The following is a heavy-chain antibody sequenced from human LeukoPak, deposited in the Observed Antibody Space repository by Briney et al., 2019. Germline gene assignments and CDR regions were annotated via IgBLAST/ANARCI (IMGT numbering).Heavy chain of an antibody. J-gene: IGHJ4*02. V-gene: IGHV3-43*02. CDR2: ISGDGGST. Sequence: GGSLRLSCAASGFTFDDYAMHWVRQAPGKGLEWVSLISGDGGSTYYADSVKGRFTISRDNSKNTLYLQMNSLRAEDTAVYYCARDMTYWGQGTLVTVSS. CDR1: GFTFDDYA. CDR3: ARDMTY.